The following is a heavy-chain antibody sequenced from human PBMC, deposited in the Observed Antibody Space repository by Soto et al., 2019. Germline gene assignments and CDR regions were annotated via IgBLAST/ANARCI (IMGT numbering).Heavy chain of an antibody. J-gene: IGHJ6*03. CDR3: ARGPYSNYLFNYYMDV. CDR2: IYYSGST. Sequence: PSETLSLTCTVSGGSISSYYWSWIRQPPGEGLEWIGYIYYSGSTNYNPSPKSRVTISVDTSKNQFSLKLSSVTAADTAVYYCARGPYSNYLFNYYMDVWGKGTTVTVSS. D-gene: IGHD4-4*01. V-gene: IGHV4-59*01. CDR1: GGSISSYY.